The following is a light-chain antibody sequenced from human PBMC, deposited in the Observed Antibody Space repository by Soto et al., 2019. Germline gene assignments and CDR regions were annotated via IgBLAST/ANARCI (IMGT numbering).Light chain of an antibody. J-gene: IGKJ1*01. CDR3: QQYNNWQWT. V-gene: IGKV3-15*01. Sequence: EIVMTQSPATLSVSPGERATLSCRASQSVSSNLAWYQQKPGEAPRRLLYCASTRATGIPARFSGSGSGTEFTLTISSLQSEDFAVYYCQQYNNWQWTFGQGTKVEIK. CDR1: QSVSSN. CDR2: CAS.